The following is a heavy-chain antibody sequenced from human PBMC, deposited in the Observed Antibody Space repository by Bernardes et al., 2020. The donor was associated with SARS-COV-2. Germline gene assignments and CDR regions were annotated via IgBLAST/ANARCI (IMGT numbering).Heavy chain of an antibody. V-gene: IGHV4-39*01. CDR1: GGSISSSTSY. Sequence: SETLSLTCTVSGGSISSSTSYWGWIRQPPGKGLEWIGTIYYSGNTYYNPSLKSRVTISVDTSKNQFSLKLTSVTAADTAVYYCARQGMNDFWSSYYVNYWGQGTLVTVSS. CDR2: IYYSGNT. CDR3: ARQGMNDFWSSYYVNY. D-gene: IGHD3-3*01. J-gene: IGHJ4*02.